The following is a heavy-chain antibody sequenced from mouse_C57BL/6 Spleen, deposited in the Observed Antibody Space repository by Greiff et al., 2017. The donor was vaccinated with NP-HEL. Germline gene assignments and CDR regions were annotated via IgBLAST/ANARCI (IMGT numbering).Heavy chain of an antibody. CDR3: AREDSSGTRYFDY. CDR2: IDPSDSET. CDR1: GYTFTSYW. Sequence: QVQLQQPGAELVRPGSSVKLSCKASGYTFTSYWMHWVKQRPIQGLEWIGNIDPSDSETHYNQKFKDKATLTVDKSSSTAYMQLSSLTSEDSAVYYCAREDSSGTRYFDYWGQGTTLTVSS. J-gene: IGHJ2*01. D-gene: IGHD3-2*02. V-gene: IGHV1-52*01.